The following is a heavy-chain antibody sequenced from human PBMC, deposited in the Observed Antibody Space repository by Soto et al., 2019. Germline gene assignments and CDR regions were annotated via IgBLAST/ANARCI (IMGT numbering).Heavy chain of an antibody. D-gene: IGHD3-3*01. J-gene: IGHJ5*02. CDR3: ARGRFLEWLLSGWFDP. CDR2: IFYSGST. V-gene: IGHV4-30-4*01. CDR1: GGSISSGDYY. Sequence: SETLSLTCTVSGGSISSGDYYWSWIRQPPGKGLEWIGYIFYSGSTYYNPSLKSRVTISVDTSKNQFSLKLTSVTAADTAVYYCARGRFLEWLLSGWFDPWGQGTLVTVSS.